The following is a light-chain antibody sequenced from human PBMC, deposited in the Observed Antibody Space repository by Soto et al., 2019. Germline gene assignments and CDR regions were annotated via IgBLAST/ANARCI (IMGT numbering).Light chain of an antibody. CDR1: QGISSY. V-gene: IGKV1-9*01. Sequence: DIQLTQSPSFLSASVGDRVTITCRASQGISSYLAWYQQKPGKAPKLLIYAASTLQSGVPSRFSGSGSGTEFTLTISSLQPEDFATYYCQQLNSYPQTFGQGTEVDI. CDR2: AAS. J-gene: IGKJ1*01. CDR3: QQLNSYPQT.